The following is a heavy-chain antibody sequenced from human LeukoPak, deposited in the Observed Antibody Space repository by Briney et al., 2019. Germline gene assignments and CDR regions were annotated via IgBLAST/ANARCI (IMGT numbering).Heavy chain of an antibody. J-gene: IGHJ4*02. CDR2: TSYDGSNK. Sequence: GRSLRLSCAASGFTFSSYGMHWVRQAPGKGLEWVAVTSYDGSNKYYADSVKGRFTISRDNSKNTLYLQMNSLRAEDTAVYYCAKVAAGAPYYFDYWGQGTLVTVSS. CDR1: GFTFSSYG. CDR3: AKVAAGAPYYFDY. D-gene: IGHD6-13*01. V-gene: IGHV3-30*18.